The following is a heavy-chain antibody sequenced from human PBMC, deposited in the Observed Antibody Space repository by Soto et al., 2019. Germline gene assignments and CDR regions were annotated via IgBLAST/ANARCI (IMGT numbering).Heavy chain of an antibody. CDR1: GFTFSSYG. CDR2: VWYDGSNK. J-gene: IGHJ4*02. CDR3: AKDPSEEMATIGYFDY. V-gene: IGHV3-30*02. D-gene: IGHD5-12*01. Sequence: GGSLRLSCVTSGFTFSSYGMHWVRQAPGKGLEWVAVVWYDGSNKYYTGSVKGRFTISRDNSKNTLYLQMNSLRAEDTAVYYCAKDPSEEMATIGYFDYWGQGTLVTVSS.